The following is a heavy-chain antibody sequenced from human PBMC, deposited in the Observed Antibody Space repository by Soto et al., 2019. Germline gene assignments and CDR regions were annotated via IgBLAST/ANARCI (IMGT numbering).Heavy chain of an antibody. Sequence: QLQLQESGPGLVKPSETLSLTCTVSGGSISSSSYYWGWIRQPPGKGLEWIGSIYYSGSTYYNPSLKSRVTISVYTSKNQFSLKLSSVTAADTAVYYCARLRWGAAAGIFDAFDIWGQGTMVTVSS. CDR2: IYYSGST. V-gene: IGHV4-39*01. D-gene: IGHD6-13*01. J-gene: IGHJ3*02. CDR3: ARLRWGAAAGIFDAFDI. CDR1: GGSISSSSYY.